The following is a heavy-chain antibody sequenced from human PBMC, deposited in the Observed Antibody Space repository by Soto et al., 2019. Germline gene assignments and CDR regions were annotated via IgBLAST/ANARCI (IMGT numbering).Heavy chain of an antibody. D-gene: IGHD4-17*01. Sequence: GASVKVSCKASGYNFISHHVHWVRQAPGQGLEWMGRIIPILGIANYAQKFQGRVTITADKSTSTAYMELNSLRSEDTAVYYCARYLDYGDYKGAFDIWGQGTMVTVSS. CDR1: GYNFISHH. V-gene: IGHV1-69*02. CDR3: ARYLDYGDYKGAFDI. CDR2: IIPILGIA. J-gene: IGHJ3*02.